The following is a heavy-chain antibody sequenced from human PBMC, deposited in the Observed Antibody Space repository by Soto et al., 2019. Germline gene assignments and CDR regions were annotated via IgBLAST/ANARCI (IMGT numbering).Heavy chain of an antibody. Sequence: GGSLRLSCAASGFTFSSYAMSWVRQAPGKGLEWVSAISGSGGSTYYADSVKGRFTISRDNSKNTLYLQMNSLRAEDTAVYYCAKEHYDFWSGYPDYFDYWGQGTLVTVS. V-gene: IGHV3-23*01. J-gene: IGHJ4*02. CDR2: ISGSGGST. CDR3: AKEHYDFWSGYPDYFDY. D-gene: IGHD3-3*01. CDR1: GFTFSSYA.